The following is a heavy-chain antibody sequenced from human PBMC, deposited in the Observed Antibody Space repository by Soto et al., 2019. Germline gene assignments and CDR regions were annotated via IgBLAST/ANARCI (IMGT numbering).Heavy chain of an antibody. J-gene: IGHJ4*02. CDR1: GGTFSSHA. CDR2: IIPIFGTA. D-gene: IGHD6-13*01. CDR3: ARKDIAGTSVGF. Sequence: SVKVACKASGGTFSSHAISWVRQAPGQGLEWMGGIIPIFGTANYAQKFQGRVTITADESTSTAYMELSSLKASDSPMFYCARKDIAGTSVGFWGQGTLVTVSS. V-gene: IGHV1-69*13.